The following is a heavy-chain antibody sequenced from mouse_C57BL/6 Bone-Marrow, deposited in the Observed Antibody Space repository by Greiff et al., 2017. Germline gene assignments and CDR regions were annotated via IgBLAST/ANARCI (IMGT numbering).Heavy chain of an antibody. CDR3: ARPPHYYGRAWFAY. CDR2: IYPGSGNT. D-gene: IGHD1-1*01. CDR1: GYSFTSYY. J-gene: IGHJ3*01. V-gene: IGHV1-66*01. Sequence: VQLQQSGPELVKPGASVKISCKASGYSFTSYYIHWVKQRPGQGLEWIGWIYPGSGNTKYNEKFKGKATLTADTSSSTAYMQLSSLTSEDSAVYYCARPPHYYGRAWFAYWGKGTLVTVSA.